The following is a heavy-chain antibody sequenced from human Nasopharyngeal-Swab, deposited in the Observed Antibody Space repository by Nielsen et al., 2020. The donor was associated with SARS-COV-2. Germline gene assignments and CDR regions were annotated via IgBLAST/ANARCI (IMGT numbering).Heavy chain of an antibody. D-gene: IGHD3-16*02. V-gene: IGHV1-58*01. CDR3: AADPRYYDYIWGSYRYNPGY. J-gene: IGHJ4*02. CDR2: NVVGSGNT. Sequence: WVRQAPGQRLEWIGWNVVGSGNTNYAQKFQERVTITRDMSTSTAYMELSSLRSEDTAVYYCAADPRYYDYIWGSYRYNPGYWGQGTLVTVSS.